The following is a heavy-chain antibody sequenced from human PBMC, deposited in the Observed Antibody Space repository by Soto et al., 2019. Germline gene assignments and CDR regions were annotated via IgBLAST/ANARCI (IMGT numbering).Heavy chain of an antibody. J-gene: IGHJ5*02. Sequence: QVQLVQSGAEVKKPGASVKVSCKASGYTFTNYGISWVRQAPGQGLEWMGWISAYNGNTKYAQKLQGRVTMTTDTSTSTPFMELKSLRSDDTAVYYCARGVGSGSYYIQYNWFDPWGQGTLVTVSS. D-gene: IGHD3-10*01. CDR3: ARGVGSGSYYIQYNWFDP. CDR1: GYTFTNYG. CDR2: ISAYNGNT. V-gene: IGHV1-18*01.